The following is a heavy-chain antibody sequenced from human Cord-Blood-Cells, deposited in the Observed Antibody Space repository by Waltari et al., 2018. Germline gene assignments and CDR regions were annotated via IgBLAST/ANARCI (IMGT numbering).Heavy chain of an antibody. CDR1: GFTFSSYW. CDR2: IKQDGSEK. CDR3: AQWAVAGSFDY. Sequence: EVQLVESGGGLVQPGGSLRLSCAAPGFTFSSYWMSWVRQAPGKGLEWVANIKQDGSEKYYVDSVKGRFTISRDNAKNSLYLQMNSLRAEDTAVYYCAQWAVAGSFDYWGQGTLVTVSS. J-gene: IGHJ4*02. D-gene: IGHD6-19*01. V-gene: IGHV3-7*01.